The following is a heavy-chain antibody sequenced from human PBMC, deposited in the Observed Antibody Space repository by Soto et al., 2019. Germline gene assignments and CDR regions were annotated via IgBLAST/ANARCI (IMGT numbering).Heavy chain of an antibody. CDR1: GFTFSTYS. D-gene: IGHD2-15*01. J-gene: IGHJ4*02. CDR3: ARDLGVALATLTLDY. V-gene: IGHV3-21*01. CDR2: ITTSSSYR. Sequence: GGSLRLSCAASGFTFSTYSMNWVRQAPGKGLEWVSDITTSSSYRFYADSVKGRFTISRDDAKNSLYLQMNSLRVEDTGVYYCARDLGVALATLTLDYWGQGTLVTVSS.